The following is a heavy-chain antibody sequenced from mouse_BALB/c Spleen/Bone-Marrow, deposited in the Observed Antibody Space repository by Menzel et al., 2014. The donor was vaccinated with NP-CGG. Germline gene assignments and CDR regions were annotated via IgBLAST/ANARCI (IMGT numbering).Heavy chain of an antibody. V-gene: IGHV5-6-4*01. J-gene: IGHJ3*01. D-gene: IGHD2-1*01. Sequence: EVQLQQSGGGLVKPGGSLKLSCAASGFTFSSYTMSWIRQTPEKRLGWVATISSGGSYTYYPDSVKGRFTISRDNAKNTLYLQMISLKSEDTAMYYCTRDRYYGNSFAYWGQGTLVTVSA. CDR1: GFTFSSYT. CDR2: ISSGGSYT. CDR3: TRDRYYGNSFAY.